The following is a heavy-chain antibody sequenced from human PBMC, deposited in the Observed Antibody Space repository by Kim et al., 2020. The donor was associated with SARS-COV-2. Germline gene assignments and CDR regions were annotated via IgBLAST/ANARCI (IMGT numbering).Heavy chain of an antibody. D-gene: IGHD6-13*01. CDR3: ARESSMGYSSSYYFDY. Sequence: ASVKVSCKASGYTFTSYGISWVRQAPGQGLEWMGWISAYNGNTNYAQKLQGRVTMTTDTSTSTAYMELRSLRSDDTAVYYCARESSMGYSSSYYFDYWGQGTLVTVSS. CDR2: ISAYNGNT. J-gene: IGHJ4*02. V-gene: IGHV1-18*01. CDR1: GYTFTSYG.